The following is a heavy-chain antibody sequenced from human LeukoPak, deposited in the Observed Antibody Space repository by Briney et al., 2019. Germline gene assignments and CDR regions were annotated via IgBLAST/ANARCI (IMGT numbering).Heavy chain of an antibody. D-gene: IGHD2-21*01. J-gene: IGHJ4*02. V-gene: IGHV4-34*01. Sequence: PSETLSLTCAVYGGSFSGYYWSWIRQPPGKGLEWIGEINHSGSTNYNPSLKSRVTISVDTSKNQFSLKLSSVTAADTAVYYCARAIPVGRAFDYWGQGTLVTVSS. CDR1: GGSFSGYY. CDR3: ARAIPVGRAFDY. CDR2: INHSGST.